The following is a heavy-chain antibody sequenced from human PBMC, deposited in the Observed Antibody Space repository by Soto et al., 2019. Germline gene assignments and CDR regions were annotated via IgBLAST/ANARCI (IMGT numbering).Heavy chain of an antibody. V-gene: IGHV3-74*01. CDR2: INTGGSGT. CDR1: GFTFSSDW. CDR3: ARDMSGGTYNYYYGMDV. Sequence: GGSLRLSCAASGFTFSSDWMHWVRQAPGKGLVWVSAINTGGSGTNYADSVKGRFTISRDNSKNTLYLQMNSLRADDTAVYYCARDMSGGTYNYYYGMDVWGQGTTVTVSS. D-gene: IGHD3-10*02. J-gene: IGHJ6*02.